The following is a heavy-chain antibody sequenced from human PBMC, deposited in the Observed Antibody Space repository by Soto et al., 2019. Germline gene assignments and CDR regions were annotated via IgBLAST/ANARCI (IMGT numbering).Heavy chain of an antibody. J-gene: IGHJ4*02. V-gene: IGHV4-4*07. Sequence: WTWIRQPAGNGLEWIGRIYSSGSTNFNPSLKSRVTMSVDTSKNQFSLNLTSVTAADTAIYYCARDGGFSSGWTTYFDYWGQGTLVTVSS. CDR2: IYSSGST. CDR3: ARDGGFSSGWTTYFDY. D-gene: IGHD6-19*01.